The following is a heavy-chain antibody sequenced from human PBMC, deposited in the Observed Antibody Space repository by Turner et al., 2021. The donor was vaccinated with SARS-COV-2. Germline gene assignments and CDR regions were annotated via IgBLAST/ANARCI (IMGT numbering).Heavy chain of an antibody. J-gene: IGHJ5*02. D-gene: IGHD3-3*01. Sequence: QLQLQESGPGLVKPSETLSLTCTVSGGSISSTSYCWGWIRQPPGKGLEWIGSSYYSSGTYYNPSLNSRLTISLDTSTNQFSLKLSSVTAADTAVYYCSRQVLQFRFFEWSSLNWFDPWGHGTLVTVSS. CDR1: GGSISSTSYC. CDR3: SRQVLQFRFFEWSSLNWFDP. CDR2: SYYSSGT. V-gene: IGHV4-39*01.